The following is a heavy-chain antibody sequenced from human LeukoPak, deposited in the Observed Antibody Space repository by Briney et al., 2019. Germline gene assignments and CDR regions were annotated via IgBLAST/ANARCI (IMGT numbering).Heavy chain of an antibody. CDR3: ARDLGTATPLDY. Sequence: GGSLRLSCAASGFSSSNYWMHWVRQAPGKGLVWVSRIDYDGTTTKYADSVKGRFTISRDNTENTLYLQMNSLRAEDTAVYYCARDLGTATPLDYRGQGTLVTVSS. CDR1: GFSSSNYW. J-gene: IGHJ4*02. D-gene: IGHD2-15*01. V-gene: IGHV3-74*03. CDR2: IDYDGTTT.